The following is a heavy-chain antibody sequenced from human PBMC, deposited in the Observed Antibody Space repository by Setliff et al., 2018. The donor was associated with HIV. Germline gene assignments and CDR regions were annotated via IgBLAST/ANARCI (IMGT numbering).Heavy chain of an antibody. J-gene: IGHJ4*02. D-gene: IGHD3-22*01. Sequence: KVSCKASGYSFTSYGISWVRQAPGQGLEWMGWISAYNCNKNYAQYLQDRITMTTDTSTSTAYMELRSLRSDDTAVYYCARFPNPSQLVVLMPPDYWGQGTLVTVSS. V-gene: IGHV1-18*01. CDR2: ISAYNCNK. CDR1: GYSFTSYG. CDR3: ARFPNPSQLVVLMPPDY.